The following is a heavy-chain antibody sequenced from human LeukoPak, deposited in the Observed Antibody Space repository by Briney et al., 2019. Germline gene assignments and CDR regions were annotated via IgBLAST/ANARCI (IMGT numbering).Heavy chain of an antibody. Sequence: GGSLRLSCAASGFGFSNYWMSWVRQAPGKGLEWVANIKPDGTEKYCVDSLKGRFTISRDNTKNSLYLQMNSLRVEDTAVYYCAEGGNSFWDSWGKGALVTVS. CDR3: AEGGNSFWDS. D-gene: IGHD3-3*01. CDR1: GFGFSNYW. J-gene: IGHJ4*02. V-gene: IGHV3-7*01. CDR2: IKPDGTEK.